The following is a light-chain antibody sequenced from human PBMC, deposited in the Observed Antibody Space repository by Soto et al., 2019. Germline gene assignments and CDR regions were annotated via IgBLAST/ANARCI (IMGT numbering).Light chain of an antibody. CDR3: QKYNRAPPIFP. CDR1: QGISND. CDR2: AAS. Sequence: DIQMTQSPSSLSASVGDRVTITCRASQGISNDLAWYQQKPGKVPKLMIYAASTLQSCVQSRFSGSGSVTDFTLTISSLQREDVATSYCQKYNRAPPIFPFGPGTKEDI. J-gene: IGKJ3*01. V-gene: IGKV1-27*01.